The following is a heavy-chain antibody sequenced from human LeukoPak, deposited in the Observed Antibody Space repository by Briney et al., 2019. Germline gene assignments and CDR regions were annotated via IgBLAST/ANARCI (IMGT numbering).Heavy chain of an antibody. V-gene: IGHV4-30-2*01. CDR1: GGSISSGGYY. Sequence: SETLSLTCTVSGGSISSGGYYWSWIRQPPGKGLEWIGYIYHSGSTYYNPSLKSRVTISVDRSKNQLSLKLSSVTAADTAVYYCARTDLGAPNFDYWGQGTLVTVSS. CDR3: ARTDLGAPNFDY. J-gene: IGHJ4*02. D-gene: IGHD1-26*01. CDR2: IYHSGST.